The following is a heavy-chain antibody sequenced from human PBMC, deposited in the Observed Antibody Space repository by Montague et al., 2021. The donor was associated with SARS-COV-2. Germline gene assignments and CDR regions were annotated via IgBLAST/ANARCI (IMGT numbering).Heavy chain of an antibody. D-gene: IGHD3-22*01. V-gene: IGHV4-4*02. CDR2: IFGSGAS. Sequence: SETLSLTCTVSGDSISNSNWWTWVRQSPARGLEWIGEIFGSGASNYNPXXKSRVTMSVDMSRNKFSLILSNVTAADTAIYYCVRGGAMTVVVFDYWGQGTLVTVSS. CDR3: VRGGAMTVVVFDY. CDR1: GDSISNSNW. J-gene: IGHJ4*02.